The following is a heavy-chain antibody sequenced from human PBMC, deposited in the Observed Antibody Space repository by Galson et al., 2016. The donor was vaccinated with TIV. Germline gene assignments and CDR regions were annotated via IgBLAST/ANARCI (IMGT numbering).Heavy chain of an antibody. CDR2: IYYGTTT. J-gene: IGHJ5*02. Sequence: VYGGSVSDQYWSWFRQPPGKGLEWIGYIYYGTTTNYNPSLQSRARISVDTSKNQFSMKLTSVTAADTAVYYCARGEMDYVNWFDAWGQGTLVTVSS. CDR3: ARGEMDYVNWFDA. D-gene: IGHD4-17*01. V-gene: IGHV4-59*02. CDR1: GGSVSDQY.